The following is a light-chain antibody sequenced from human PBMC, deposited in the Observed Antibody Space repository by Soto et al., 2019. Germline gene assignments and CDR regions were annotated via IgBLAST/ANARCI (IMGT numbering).Light chain of an antibody. Sequence: QSVMTQPPSASGTPGQRVTISCSGSSSNIGTYTVNWYQQVPGTAPKLLIYSNNQRPSGVPDRFSGSKSGTSASLAISGLQSEDEADYYCAAWDASLNGVIFGGGTKVTVL. J-gene: IGLJ2*01. CDR3: AAWDASLNGVI. CDR2: SNN. CDR1: SSNIGTYT. V-gene: IGLV1-44*01.